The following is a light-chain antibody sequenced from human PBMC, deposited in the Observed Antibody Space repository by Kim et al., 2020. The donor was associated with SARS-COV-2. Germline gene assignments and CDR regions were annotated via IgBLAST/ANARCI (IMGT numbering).Light chain of an antibody. CDR1: QSVNNN. Sequence: EIVMTQSPATLSVSPGERATLSCRASQSVNNNLAWYQQKPGQAPRFLIYGASTRATGIPARFSGSGSGTEFTLTISSLQSEDFAVYYCQQYNNWPVTFGQGTRLEIK. V-gene: IGKV3-15*01. CDR3: QQYNNWPVT. CDR2: GAS. J-gene: IGKJ5*01.